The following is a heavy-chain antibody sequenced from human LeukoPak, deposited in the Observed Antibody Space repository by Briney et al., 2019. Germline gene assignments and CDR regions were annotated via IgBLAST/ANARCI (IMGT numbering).Heavy chain of an antibody. Sequence: GGSLRLSCAASGFTFSSYEMNWVRQAPGKGLEWVLYISSSGSTIYYADSVKGRFTISRDNAKNSLYLQMNSLRAEDTAVYYCARDRPLYCGGDCYTDYWGQGTLVTVSS. V-gene: IGHV3-48*03. CDR3: ARDRPLYCGGDCYTDY. CDR2: ISSSGSTI. CDR1: GFTFSSYE. J-gene: IGHJ4*02. D-gene: IGHD2-21*02.